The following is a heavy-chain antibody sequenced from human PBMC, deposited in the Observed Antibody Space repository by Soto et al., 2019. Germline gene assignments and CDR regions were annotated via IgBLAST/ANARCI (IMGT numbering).Heavy chain of an antibody. CDR2: ISDGGSTI. J-gene: IGHJ4*02. V-gene: IGHV3-48*03. Sequence: TGGSLRLSCAASGFTFSSYEMNWVRQAPGKGLEWVSYISDGGSTIYYADSVKGRFTISRDNAKNSLYLQMNSLGAEDTAVYYCATFPRSSKRGYWGQGTLVTVSS. CDR3: ATFPRSSKRGY. CDR1: GFTFSSYE. D-gene: IGHD4-4*01.